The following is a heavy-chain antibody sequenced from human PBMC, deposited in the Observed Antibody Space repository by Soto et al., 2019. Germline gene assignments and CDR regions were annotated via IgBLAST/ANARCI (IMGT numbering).Heavy chain of an antibody. D-gene: IGHD1-26*01. CDR2: IAYDGTIK. CDR1: GFTFSANA. Sequence: QEQLVESGGDGVQPGRSLTLSCAASGFTFSANAMHWVRQAPGKGLEWVAVIAYDGTIKIYRDSVKGRFTISRDDSKSTLYLQMNSLRPEDTAVYYCARDKIKGAPDYLDSWGQGTLVTVSS. J-gene: IGHJ4*02. V-gene: IGHV3-30-3*01. CDR3: ARDKIKGAPDYLDS.